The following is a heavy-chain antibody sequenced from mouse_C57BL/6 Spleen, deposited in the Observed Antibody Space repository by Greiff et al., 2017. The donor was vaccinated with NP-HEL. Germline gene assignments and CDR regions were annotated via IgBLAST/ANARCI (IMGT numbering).Heavy chain of an antibody. J-gene: IGHJ3*01. Sequence: VKLMESGAELVRPGASVTLSCKASGYTFTDYEMHWVKQTPVHGLEWIGAIDPETGGTAYNQKFKGKAILTADKSSSTAYMELRSLTSEDSAVYYCTRGYGSSPDRFAYWGQGTLVTVSA. CDR1: GYTFTDYE. CDR2: IDPETGGT. CDR3: TRGYGSSPDRFAY. D-gene: IGHD1-1*01. V-gene: IGHV1-15*01.